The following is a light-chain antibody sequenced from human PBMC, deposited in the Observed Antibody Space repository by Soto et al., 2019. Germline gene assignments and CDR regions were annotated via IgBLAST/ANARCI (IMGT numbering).Light chain of an antibody. CDR2: AAI. V-gene: IGKV1-12*01. CDR3: QQGNSFPLT. Sequence: TQRTQPPFSVSAPIGDRAPIPGRASRDIDGWLAWFQQKPGEAPRLLIYAAISLHSGVPSRFSGAGSGTEFSLTISSLQPEDFATYFCQQGNSFPLTFGGGTKVEIK. CDR1: RDIDGW. J-gene: IGKJ4*01.